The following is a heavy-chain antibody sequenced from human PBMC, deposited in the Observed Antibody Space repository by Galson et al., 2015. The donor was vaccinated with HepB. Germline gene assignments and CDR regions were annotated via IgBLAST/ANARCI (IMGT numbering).Heavy chain of an antibody. CDR1: GDRVSGNSAA. CDR2: TCYRSKWYN. J-gene: IGHJ4*02. Sequence: CAISGDRVSGNSAAWNWIRQSPSRGLEGLGRTCYRSKWYNDYAVDVKSRININPDTSKNQFSLQLNSVIPEDTAVYYCARSYYDSSGYNFDYWGQGTLVTVSS. CDR3: ARSYYDSSGYNFDY. D-gene: IGHD3-22*01. V-gene: IGHV6-1*01.